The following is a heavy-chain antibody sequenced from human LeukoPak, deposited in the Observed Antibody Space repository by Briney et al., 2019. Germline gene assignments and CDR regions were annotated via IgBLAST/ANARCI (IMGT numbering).Heavy chain of an antibody. CDR1: GFTFSSYS. CDR3: ARGYGSGSHCFDY. Sequence: PGGSLRLSCAASGFTFSSYSMNWVRQAPGKGLEWVSSISSSSSYIYYADSVKGRFTISRDNAKNSLHLQMNSLRAEDTAVYYCARGYGSGSHCFDYWGQGTLVTVSS. CDR2: ISSSSSYI. J-gene: IGHJ4*02. V-gene: IGHV3-21*01. D-gene: IGHD3-10*01.